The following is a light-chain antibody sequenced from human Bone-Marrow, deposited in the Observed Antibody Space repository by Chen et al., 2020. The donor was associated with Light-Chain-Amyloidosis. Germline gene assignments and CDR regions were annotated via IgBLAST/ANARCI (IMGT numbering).Light chain of an antibody. CDR3: QVWDRSSDRPV. Sequence: SYVLTQPSSVSVAPGQTATIACGGNNIGSTSVHWYQQTPGQATLLVVYDDSDRPSGITERLSGSNSRNTAPLAISRVEAGDEAVYYCQVWDRSSDRPVFGGGTKLTVL. J-gene: IGLJ3*02. CDR1: NIGSTS. V-gene: IGLV3-21*02. CDR2: DDS.